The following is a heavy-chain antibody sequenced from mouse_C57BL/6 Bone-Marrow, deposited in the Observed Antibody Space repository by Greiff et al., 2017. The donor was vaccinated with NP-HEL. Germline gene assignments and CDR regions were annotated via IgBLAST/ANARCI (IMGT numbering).Heavy chain of an antibody. Sequence: QVQLQQPGAELVMPGASVKLSCKASGYTFTSYWMHWVKQRPGQGLEWIGELDPSDSYSNYNQKFKGKSTLTVDKSSSTAYMQLSSLTSEDSAVYYCAIDFDYYAMDYWGQGTTVTVSA. CDR3: AIDFDYYAMDY. CDR1: GYTFTSYW. D-gene: IGHD2-4*01. CDR2: LDPSDSYS. V-gene: IGHV1-69*01. J-gene: IGHJ4*01.